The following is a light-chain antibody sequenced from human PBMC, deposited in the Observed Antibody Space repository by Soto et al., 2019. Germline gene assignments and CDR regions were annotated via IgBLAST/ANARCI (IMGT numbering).Light chain of an antibody. CDR3: HQYNDWPLT. CDR2: VAS. J-gene: IGKJ1*01. V-gene: IGKV3-15*01. Sequence: EVVMTQSPDTLSVSPGERATLSCRASQSVSSRLAWYQQKPGQAPRLLMYVASARATGIPARFTGSGSGTEFTLTISSLQSEDSAVYYCHQYNDWPLTFGLGTKVETK. CDR1: QSVSSR.